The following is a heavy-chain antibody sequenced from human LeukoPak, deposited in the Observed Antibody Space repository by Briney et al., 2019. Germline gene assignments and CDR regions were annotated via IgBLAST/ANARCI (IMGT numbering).Heavy chain of an antibody. Sequence: ASVKVSCKSSGYTFTGYYIHWVRQAPGQGLEWMGWINPNSDGTNYAQKFQGRVTMTRDTSISTAYMELSSLRSDDTAVYSCARDGIYGGYFDLWGRGTLVTVSS. CDR1: GYTFTGYY. J-gene: IGHJ2*01. CDR3: ARDGIYGGYFDL. D-gene: IGHD5-12*01. V-gene: IGHV1-2*02. CDR2: INPNSDGT.